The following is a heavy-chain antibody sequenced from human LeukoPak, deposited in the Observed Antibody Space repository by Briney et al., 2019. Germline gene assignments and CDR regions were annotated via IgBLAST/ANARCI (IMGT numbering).Heavy chain of an antibody. D-gene: IGHD6-13*01. V-gene: IGHV3-30*18. CDR3: AKENSFSAAAGVSFDY. CDR1: GFTFSSYG. Sequence: GGSLRLSCAASGFTFSSYGMHWVRQAPGKGLEWVAVISYDGSNKYYADSVKGRFTISRDNSKNSLYLQMNSLRAEDTALYYCAKENSFSAAAGVSFDYWGQGTLVTVSS. CDR2: ISYDGSNK. J-gene: IGHJ4*02.